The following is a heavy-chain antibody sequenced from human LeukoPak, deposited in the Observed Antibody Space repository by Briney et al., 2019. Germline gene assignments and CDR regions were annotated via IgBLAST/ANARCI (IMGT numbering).Heavy chain of an antibody. Sequence: HPGGSLRLSCAASGFTFSSYSMNWVRQAPGKGLEWVSYISSSSSTIYYADSVKGRFTISRDNAKNSLYLQMNSLRAEDTAVYYCAKGGYSDTFYYYYFMDVWGKGTTVTVSS. CDR3: AKGGYSDTFYYYYFMDV. V-gene: IGHV3-48*04. CDR1: GFTFSSYS. D-gene: IGHD2/OR15-2a*01. CDR2: ISSSSSTI. J-gene: IGHJ6*03.